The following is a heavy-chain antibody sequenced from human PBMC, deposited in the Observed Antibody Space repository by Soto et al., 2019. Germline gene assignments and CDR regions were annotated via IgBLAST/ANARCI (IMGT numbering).Heavy chain of an antibody. CDR2: IHGSGAIT. D-gene: IGHD3-10*01. CDR1: RLTFSRFA. CDR3: AIDKGPGSYTNWCFDV. V-gene: IGHV3-23*01. J-gene: IGHJ2*01. Sequence: EVQVLQSGGGLVQPGGSLRLSCAASRLTFSRFAMSWVRQAPGKGLEWVATIHGSGAITNYADSVRGRFTISRDNSKDTMYLQLNTLRVEDTAVYYCAIDKGPGSYTNWCFDVWGRGTLVTVSS.